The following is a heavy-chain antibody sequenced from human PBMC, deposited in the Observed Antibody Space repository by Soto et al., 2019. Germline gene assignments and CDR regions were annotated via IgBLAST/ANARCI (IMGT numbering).Heavy chain of an antibody. V-gene: IGHV3-74*01. J-gene: IGHJ6*02. D-gene: IGHD3-22*01. CDR3: ARERTSKISDSLTYNDLDV. Sequence: PXGSLRLSCAAAGFTFSSYSMNWVRQAPGKGLVWVSRINREASRTTYAGSVKGRFTISRDNAKNTLYLQINSLRAEDTAVYYCARERTSKISDSLTYNDLDVWGQGTTVTVSS. CDR2: INREASRT. CDR1: GFTFSSYS.